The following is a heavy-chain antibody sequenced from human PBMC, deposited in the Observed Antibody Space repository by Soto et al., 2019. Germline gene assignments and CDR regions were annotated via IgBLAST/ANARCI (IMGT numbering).Heavy chain of an antibody. V-gene: IGHV5-51*01. J-gene: IGHJ4*02. CDR1: GYSFTSYW. CDR3: ARHSEGPTGDLSYFDY. Sequence: GESLKISCKGSGYSFTSYWIGWVRQMPGKGLEWMGIIYPGDSDTRYSPSFQGQVTISADKSTSTAYLQWSSLKASDTAMYYCARHSEGPTGDLSYFDYWGQGTLVTVSS. D-gene: IGHD3-16*02. CDR2: IYPGDSDT.